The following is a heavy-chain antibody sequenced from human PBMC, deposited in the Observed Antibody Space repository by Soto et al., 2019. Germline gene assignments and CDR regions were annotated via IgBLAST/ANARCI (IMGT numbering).Heavy chain of an antibody. J-gene: IGHJ4*02. V-gene: IGHV1-2*02. CDR3: ARGFKHRYSSSEYYFDY. D-gene: IGHD6-13*01. CDR2: INPNSGGT. Sequence: VASVKVSCKASGYTFTGYYMHWVRQAPGQGLEWMGWINPNSGGTNYAQKFQGRVTMTRDTSISTAYMELSRLRSDDTAVYYCARGFKHRYSSSEYYFDYWGQGTLVTVSS. CDR1: GYTFTGYY.